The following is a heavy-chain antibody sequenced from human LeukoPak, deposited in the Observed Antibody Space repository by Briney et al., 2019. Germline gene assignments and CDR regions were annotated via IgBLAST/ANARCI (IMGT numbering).Heavy chain of an antibody. V-gene: IGHV4-39*01. D-gene: IGHD5-12*01. CDR2: IYYSGST. CDR3: ARHIVATSGNYYYYYYMDV. Sequence: GSLRLSCAASGFTFSSYEMNWVRQPPGKGLEWIGSIYYSGSTYYNPSLKSRVTISVDTSKNQFSLKLSSVTAADTAVYYCARHIVATSGNYYYYYYMDVWGKGTTVTVSS. CDR1: GFTFSSYE. J-gene: IGHJ6*03.